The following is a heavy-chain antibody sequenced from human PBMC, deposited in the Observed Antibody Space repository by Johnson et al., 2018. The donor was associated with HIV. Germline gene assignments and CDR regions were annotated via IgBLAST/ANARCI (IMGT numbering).Heavy chain of an antibody. CDR2: IGTAGDT. D-gene: IGHD3-22*01. J-gene: IGHJ3*02. V-gene: IGHV3-13*01. Sequence: VQLVESGGGLVQPGGSLRLSCAASGFTVSSNYMIWVRQATGKGLEWVSAIGTAGDTYYPGSVQGRFTISRENAKNSLYLQMNSLRAEDTAVYYCAKGQSSGYPKDAFDIWGQGTMVIVSS. CDR3: AKGQSSGYPKDAFDI. CDR1: GFTVSSNY.